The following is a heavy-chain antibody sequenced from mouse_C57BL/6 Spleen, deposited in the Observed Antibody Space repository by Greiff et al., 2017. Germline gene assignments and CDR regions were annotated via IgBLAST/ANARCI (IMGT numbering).Heavy chain of an antibody. D-gene: IGHD1-3*01. V-gene: IGHV1-69*01. CDR3: ARVYSEAMDY. J-gene: IGHJ4*01. CDR2: IVPSDSYT. CDR1: GYTFTSYW. Sequence: QVQLQQSGAELVMPGASVKLSCKASGYTFTSYWMHWVKQRPGHGLEWIGEIVPSDSYTNYNQKFKGKSTLTVDKSSSTAYMQLSSLTSEDSAVYYCARVYSEAMDYWGQGTSVTVSS.